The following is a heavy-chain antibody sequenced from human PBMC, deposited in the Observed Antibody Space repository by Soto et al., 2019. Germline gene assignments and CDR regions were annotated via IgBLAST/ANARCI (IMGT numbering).Heavy chain of an antibody. V-gene: IGHV1-46*01. J-gene: IGHJ4*02. CDR2: INPDGGAT. D-gene: IGHD3-10*01. CDR1: GYTFSFDY. Sequence: QVQLLQSGAEVKKPGASVKISCKASGYTFSFDYLSWVRRAPGQGLQWMGKINPDGGATTYAQRFQGRVSITSDASTGTVYMELSSLTSDDTAVYYCAKGRRNTFWGQGTLVSVSS. CDR3: AKGRRNTF.